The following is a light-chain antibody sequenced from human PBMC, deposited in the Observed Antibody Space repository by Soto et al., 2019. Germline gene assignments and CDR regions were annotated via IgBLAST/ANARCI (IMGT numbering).Light chain of an antibody. CDR2: GNT. Sequence: QAVLTQPPSVSGAPGQRVTISCTGSSSNIGARYDVHWYQQLPGTAPRLVIYGNTNRPSGVPDRFSGSRSGTSASLAITGLQAEDEADYYCQSYDSSLSGSVFGGGTKLTVL. J-gene: IGLJ3*02. CDR1: SSNIGARYD. V-gene: IGLV1-40*01. CDR3: QSYDSSLSGSV.